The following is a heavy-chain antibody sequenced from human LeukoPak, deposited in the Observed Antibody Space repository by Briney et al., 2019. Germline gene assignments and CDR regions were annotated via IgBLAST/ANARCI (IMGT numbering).Heavy chain of an antibody. V-gene: IGHV3-30*18. Sequence: GGSLRLSCAASRFTFSSYDMHWVRQAPGKGLEWVAVISYDGSSKHYADSVKGRFTISRDNSKNTLYVQMNSPRTEDTAIYYCAKGPDTSGYYSLDYWGQGTLVTVSS. CDR1: RFTFSSYD. CDR2: ISYDGSSK. CDR3: AKGPDTSGYYSLDY. D-gene: IGHD3-22*01. J-gene: IGHJ4*02.